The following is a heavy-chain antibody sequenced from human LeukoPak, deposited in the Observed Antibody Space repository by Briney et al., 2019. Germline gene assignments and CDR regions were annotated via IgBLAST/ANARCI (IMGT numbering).Heavy chain of an antibody. V-gene: IGHV3-7*01. CDR1: GFTFSSYR. CDR3: ARAYSGRYGLGYYYMDV. D-gene: IGHD1-26*01. Sequence: GGSLRLSCAASGFTFSSYRMTWVRQAPGKGPEWVANIKQDGSEKYYVDSVKGRFTISRDNAKNSLYLQMNSLRADDTAVYYCARAYSGRYGLGYYYMDVWGKGTTVTISS. J-gene: IGHJ6*03. CDR2: IKQDGSEK.